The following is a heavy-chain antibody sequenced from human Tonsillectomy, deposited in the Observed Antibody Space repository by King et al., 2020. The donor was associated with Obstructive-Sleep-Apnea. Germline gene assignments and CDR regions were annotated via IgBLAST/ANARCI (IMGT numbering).Heavy chain of an antibody. V-gene: IGHV3-9*01. CDR1: GFTFDDYA. CDR3: AKGPYGGPVVR. CDR2: ISWNSGSI. Sequence: QLVQSGGGLVQPGRSLRLSCEASGFTFDDYAMHWVRQAPGKGLEWVSGISWNSGSIAYADSVKGRFTISRDNAKNSLYLQMNSLRPEDTALYYCAKGPYGGPVVRWGQGTLVTVSS. J-gene: IGHJ4*02. D-gene: IGHD4/OR15-4a*01.